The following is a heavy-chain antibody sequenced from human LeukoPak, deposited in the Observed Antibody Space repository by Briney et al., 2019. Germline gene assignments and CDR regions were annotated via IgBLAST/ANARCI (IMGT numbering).Heavy chain of an antibody. V-gene: IGHV3-23*01. CDR2: ISGSGGST. Sequence: GGSLRLSCAASGFSFSSYAMSWVRQAPGKGLEWVSAISGSGGSTYYADSVKGRFTISRDNSKNTLYLQMNSLRAEDTAVYYCARTPGSGSYYSPLHFDYWGQGTLVTVSS. CDR1: GFSFSSYA. D-gene: IGHD3-10*01. J-gene: IGHJ4*02. CDR3: ARTPGSGSYYSPLHFDY.